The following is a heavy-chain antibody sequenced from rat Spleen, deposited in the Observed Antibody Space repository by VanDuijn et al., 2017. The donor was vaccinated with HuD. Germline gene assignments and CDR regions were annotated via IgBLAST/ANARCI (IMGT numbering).Heavy chain of an antibody. D-gene: IGHD3-1*01. CDR1: GFTFSDYN. J-gene: IGHJ3*01. CDR3: TTDRAGSSPFVY. Sequence: EVQLVEFDGGLVQPGRSLKLSCAASGFTFSDYNMAWARQAPTKGLEWVATISYDGSSTYYRDSVKGRFTISRDNAKSTLYLQMDSLRSEDTATYYCTTDRAGSSPFVYWGQGTLVTVSS. CDR2: ISYDGSST. V-gene: IGHV5-20*01.